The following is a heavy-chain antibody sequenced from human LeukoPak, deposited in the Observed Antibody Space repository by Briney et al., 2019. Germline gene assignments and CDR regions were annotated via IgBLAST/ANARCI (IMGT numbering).Heavy chain of an antibody. CDR1: GYTFTGYY. CDR2: INPNSGGT. D-gene: IGHD1-26*01. V-gene: IGHV1-2*02. CDR3: VRGQWELLSFFDY. J-gene: IGHJ4*02. Sequence: ASVKVSCKASGYTFTGYYIHWVRQAPGQGLEWMGWINPNSGGTNYAQKFQGRVTMTRATSISTAYVELSRLRSDDTAVYYCVRGQWELLSFFDYWSQGTLVTVSS.